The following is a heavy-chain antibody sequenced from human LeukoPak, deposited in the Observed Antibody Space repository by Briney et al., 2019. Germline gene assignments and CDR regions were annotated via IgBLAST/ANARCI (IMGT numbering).Heavy chain of an antibody. CDR1: GFTFSSYA. CDR2: ISYDGSNK. Sequence: QPGGSLRLSCAASGFTFSSYAMHWVRQAPGKGLEWVAVISYDGSNKYYADSVEGRFTISRDNSKNTLYLQMNSLRAEDTAVYYCARGRGRYYYYNMDVWGKGTTVTVSS. J-gene: IGHJ6*04. D-gene: IGHD3-10*01. CDR3: ARGRGRYYYYNMDV. V-gene: IGHV3-30*04.